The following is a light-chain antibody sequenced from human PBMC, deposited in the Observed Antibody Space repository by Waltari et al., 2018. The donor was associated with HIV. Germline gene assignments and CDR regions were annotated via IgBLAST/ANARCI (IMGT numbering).Light chain of an antibody. CDR3: TSYISSSTLL. V-gene: IGLV2-14*01. J-gene: IGLJ3*02. Sequence: QSALTQPASVSGSLGQSITISCVGTSSDIDTYNYVSWYQHHPHKAPRLAIYHANTRPSGVPFLYSGSKPGNTASLTISGLQAEDDADYYSTSYISSSTLLYGGGTKVTVL. CDR1: SSDIDTYNY. CDR2: HAN.